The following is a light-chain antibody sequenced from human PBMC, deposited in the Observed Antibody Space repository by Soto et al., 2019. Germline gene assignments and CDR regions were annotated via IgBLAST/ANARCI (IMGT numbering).Light chain of an antibody. CDR1: SSENGGYNF. V-gene: IGLV2-14*03. J-gene: IGLJ1*01. Sequence: QSVLTQPASVSGTPGQWITISCTGTSSENGGYNFVSWYHHHPGKAPRLLIFDVSDRPSGVSDRFSGSKSGNTASLTISGLQAEDEADYYCSSYISSSTPYVFGTGTKVTVL. CDR3: SSYISSSTPYV. CDR2: DVS.